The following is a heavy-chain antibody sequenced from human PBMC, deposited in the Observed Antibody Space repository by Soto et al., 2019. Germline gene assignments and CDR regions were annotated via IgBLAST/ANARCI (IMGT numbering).Heavy chain of an antibody. CDR3: AAEGHYDSSGYYGY. CDR1: GFTFTSSA. J-gene: IGHJ4*02. CDR2: IVVGSGNT. Sequence: SVKVSCKASGFTFTSSAVQWVRQARGQRLEWIGWIVVGSGNTNYAQKFQERVTITRDMSTSTAYMELSSLRSEDTAVYYCAAEGHYDSSGYYGYWGQGTLVTVSS. D-gene: IGHD3-22*01. V-gene: IGHV1-58*01.